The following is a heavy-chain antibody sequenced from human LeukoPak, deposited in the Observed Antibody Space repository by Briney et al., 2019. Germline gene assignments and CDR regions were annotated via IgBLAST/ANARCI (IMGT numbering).Heavy chain of an antibody. CDR2: INPSGGST. V-gene: IGHV1-46*04. CDR1: GYTFTNYH. D-gene: IGHD6-19*01. Sequence: ASVKVSCKASGYTFTNYHMQWVRQAPGQGLEWMAIINPSGGSTNYAQKLQGRVTMTRDTSTSTVYMDLSSLTSEDTAVYYCARVDYSSGFSDYWGQGTLVTVSS. J-gene: IGHJ4*02. CDR3: ARVDYSSGFSDY.